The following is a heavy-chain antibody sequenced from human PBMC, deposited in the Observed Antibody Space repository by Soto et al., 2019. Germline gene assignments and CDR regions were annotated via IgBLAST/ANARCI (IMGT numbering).Heavy chain of an antibody. V-gene: IGHV3-21*01. CDR3: ARRFGSPPDGFDI. CDR2: IGTITSYI. Sequence: TGGSLRLSCAASGFSFSTYIMNWVRQAPGKGLEWVASIGTITSYIFYADSLQGRFTISRDGAENSLYLQINSLRAEDTAVYYCARRFGSPPDGFDIWGQGTMVTVSS. D-gene: IGHD3-10*01. J-gene: IGHJ3*02. CDR1: GFSFSTYI.